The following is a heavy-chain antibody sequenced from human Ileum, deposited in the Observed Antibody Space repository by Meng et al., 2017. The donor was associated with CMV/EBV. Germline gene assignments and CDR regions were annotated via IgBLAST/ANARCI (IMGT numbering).Heavy chain of an antibody. D-gene: IGHD5-18*01. J-gene: IGHJ4*01. CDR3: TSGYPAHIEY. V-gene: IGHV3-74*01. CDR2: INSDGSNI. CDR1: GFTFSTHW. Sequence: GESLKISCEASGFTFSTHWMHWFRQLPGKGLVWVARINSDGSNIDYADSVRGRFSISRDNAKNTLSLQMNSLRAEDTALYYCTSGYPAHIEYWGHGTQVTVSS.